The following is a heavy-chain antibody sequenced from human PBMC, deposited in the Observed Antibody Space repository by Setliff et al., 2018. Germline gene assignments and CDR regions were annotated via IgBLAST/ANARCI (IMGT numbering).Heavy chain of an antibody. V-gene: IGHV3-33*08. J-gene: IGHJ4*02. CDR2: IWDDGGYK. CDR3: ARTCSGSGCYAGLES. CDR1: GFTFSTYR. Sequence: GGSLRLSCAASGFTFSTYRMHWVRQAPGKGLEWVAIIWDDGGYKYDADSVKGRFTISRDNSKNTLYLQMNSLRPEDTAVYYCARTCSGSGCYAGLESWGQGTPVTVSS. D-gene: IGHD2-15*01.